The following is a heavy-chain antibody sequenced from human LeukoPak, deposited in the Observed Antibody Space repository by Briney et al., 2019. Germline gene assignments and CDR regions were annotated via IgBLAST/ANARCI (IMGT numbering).Heavy chain of an antibody. Sequence: PSETLSLTCAVYGGSFSGYYWSWIRQPPGKGLEWIGEINHSGSTNYNPSLKSRVTISVDTSKNQFSLKLSSVTAADTAVYYCARGRIAARNSLDYWGQGTLVTVSS. V-gene: IGHV4-34*01. CDR3: ARGRIAARNSLDY. D-gene: IGHD6-6*01. J-gene: IGHJ4*02. CDR2: INHSGST. CDR1: GGSFSGYY.